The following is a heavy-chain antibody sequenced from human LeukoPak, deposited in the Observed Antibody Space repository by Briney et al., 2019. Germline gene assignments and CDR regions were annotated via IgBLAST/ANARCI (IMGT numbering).Heavy chain of an antibody. CDR3: ARESAEAFDY. J-gene: IGHJ4*02. V-gene: IGHV3-21*01. CDR2: IGSDNHM. Sequence: GGSLRLSCAASGSTFSDYALNWVRQAPGKGLEWVSSIGSDNHMFYSDSVRGRFTISRDNAKRSLYLQMTSLRADDSAVYYCARESAEAFDYWGQGVLVTVSS. CDR1: GSTFSDYA.